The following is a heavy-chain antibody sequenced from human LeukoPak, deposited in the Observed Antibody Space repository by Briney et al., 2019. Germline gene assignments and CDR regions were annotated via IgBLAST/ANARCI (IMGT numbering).Heavy chain of an antibody. CDR1: GFTFSSYW. D-gene: IGHD3-10*01. V-gene: IGHV3-74*01. CDR3: ARGGVWFGEPFDY. J-gene: IGHJ4*02. CDR2: INSDGSST. Sequence: GGSLRLSCAASGFTFSSYWMHWVRQAPGKGLVWVSRINSDGSSTNYADSVKGRFTISRDNAKNTLYLQMNSLRAEDTAVYYCARGGVWFGEPFDYWGQGTLVTVSS.